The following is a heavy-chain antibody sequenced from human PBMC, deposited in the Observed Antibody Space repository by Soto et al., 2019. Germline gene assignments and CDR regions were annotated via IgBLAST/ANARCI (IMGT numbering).Heavy chain of an antibody. CDR2: IDPSDSYT. CDR1: GYSFTSYW. D-gene: IGHD4-4*01. Sequence: PGESLKISCKGSGYSFTSYWISWVRQVPGKGLEWMGRIDPSDSYTNYSPSFQGHVTISADKSISTAYLQWSSLKASDTAMYYCASHPTVTQYYYGMDVWGQGTTVTVSS. CDR3: ASHPTVTQYYYGMDV. J-gene: IGHJ6*02. V-gene: IGHV5-10-1*01.